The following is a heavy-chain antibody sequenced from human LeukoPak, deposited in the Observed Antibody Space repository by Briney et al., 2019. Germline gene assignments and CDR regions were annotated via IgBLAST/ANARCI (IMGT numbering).Heavy chain of an antibody. CDR2: IYWDDDK. CDR1: GFSLSSSGVG. J-gene: IGHJ4*02. Sequence: ESGPTLVKPTQTLTLTCTFSGFSLSSSGVGVCWIRQPPVKALEWLALIYWDDDKRYSPSLKSRLTITKDTSKNQVVLTMTNMDPVDTATYYCARRPSASWYFDYWGQGTLVTVSS. D-gene: IGHD6-6*01. V-gene: IGHV2-5*02. CDR3: ARRPSASWYFDY.